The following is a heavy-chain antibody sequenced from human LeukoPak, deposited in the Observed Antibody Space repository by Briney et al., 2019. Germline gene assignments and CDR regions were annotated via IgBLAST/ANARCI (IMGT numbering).Heavy chain of an antibody. J-gene: IGHJ4*02. Sequence: PGGSLRLSCAASGFTFSSYAMSWVRQAPGKGLEWVSGISASGVDTYNADSVKGRFTISRDNSKNTLYLQMNSLRAEDTAVYYCTRDGGSSPRVFDYWGQGTLVTVSS. CDR1: GFTFSSYA. CDR2: ISASGVDT. D-gene: IGHD1-26*01. CDR3: TRDGGSSPRVFDY. V-gene: IGHV3-23*01.